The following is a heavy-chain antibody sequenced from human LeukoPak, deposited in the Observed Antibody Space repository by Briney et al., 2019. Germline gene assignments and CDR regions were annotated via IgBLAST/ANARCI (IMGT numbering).Heavy chain of an antibody. V-gene: IGHV3-7*01. CDR1: GFSFSSNW. J-gene: IGHJ4*02. D-gene: IGHD2-21*02. Sequence: GGSLRLSCGASGFSFSSNWMSWVRQAPGRGLEWVANIKQDGSEKYYVDSVKGRFTISRDNAKNSLYLQMNSLRAEDTAVYYCARARICGGDCYYFDYWGQGTLVTVSS. CDR3: ARARICGGDCYYFDY. CDR2: IKQDGSEK.